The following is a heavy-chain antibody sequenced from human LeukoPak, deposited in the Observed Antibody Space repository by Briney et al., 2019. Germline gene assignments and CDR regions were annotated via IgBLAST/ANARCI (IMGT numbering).Heavy chain of an antibody. CDR3: ARGGRYGDYVW. Sequence: PGGSLRLSCAAPGFTFSDYYMSWIRQAPGKGLEWVSYISSSSSYTNYADSVKGRFTISRDNAKNSLYLQMNSLRAEDTAVYYCARGGRYGDYVWWGQGTLVTVSS. CDR1: GFTFSDYY. J-gene: IGHJ4*02. CDR2: ISSSSSYT. D-gene: IGHD4-17*01. V-gene: IGHV3-11*05.